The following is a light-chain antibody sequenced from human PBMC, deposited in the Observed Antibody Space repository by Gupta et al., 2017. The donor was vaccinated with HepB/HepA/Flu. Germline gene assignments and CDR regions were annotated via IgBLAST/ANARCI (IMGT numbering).Light chain of an antibody. Sequence: DIQMTQSPSSLSASVGDRVTITCRASQDIRDHLNWFQQKPGKAPDLLIYDGSNLETGVPSRFSGSGSGTDFTFTISSLQPEDIATYYCQQDGTLPVTFGGGTKLEI. CDR3: QQDGTLPVT. J-gene: IGKJ4*01. CDR1: QDIRDH. V-gene: IGKV1-33*01. CDR2: DGS.